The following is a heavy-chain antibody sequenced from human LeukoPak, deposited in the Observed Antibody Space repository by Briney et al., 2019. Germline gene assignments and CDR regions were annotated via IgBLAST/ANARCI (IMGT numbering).Heavy chain of an antibody. CDR3: ARGAQLTDY. Sequence: PGGSLRLSCAASGSTFHTYGMDWVRQAPGKGLEYVSGIGPDGGTTYYAKSVKGRFTISRDNSKSMMYLQMGSLTADDMAVYYCARGAQLTDYWGQGTLVTVSS. CDR2: IGPDGGTT. J-gene: IGHJ4*02. D-gene: IGHD6-13*01. CDR1: GSTFHTYG. V-gene: IGHV3-64*01.